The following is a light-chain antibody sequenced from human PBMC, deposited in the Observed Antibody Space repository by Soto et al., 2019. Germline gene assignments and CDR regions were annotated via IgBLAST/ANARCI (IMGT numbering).Light chain of an antibody. CDR3: SSYTSSSTPCV. CDR2: DVS. Sequence: QSALTQPASVSGSPGQSITISCTGTSSDVGGYNYVSWYQQHPGKAPKLMIYDVSNRPSGVSNRFYGSKSGNTASLTISGLQAEEEADYYCSSYTSSSTPCVFGTGTKLTVL. CDR1: SSDVGGYNY. V-gene: IGLV2-14*01. J-gene: IGLJ1*01.